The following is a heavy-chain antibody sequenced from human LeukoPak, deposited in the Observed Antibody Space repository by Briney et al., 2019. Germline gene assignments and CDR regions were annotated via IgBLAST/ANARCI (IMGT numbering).Heavy chain of an antibody. CDR2: IKQDGSEK. J-gene: IGHJ4*02. CDR3: ARVDIVVVPAARLFDY. V-gene: IGHV3-7*01. D-gene: IGHD2-2*01. Sequence: PGGSLRLSCAASGFTFSSYWMSWVRQAPGKGLEWVANIKQDGSEKYYVDSVKGRFTISRDNAKNSLYLQMNSLRAEDTAVYYCARVDIVVVPAARLFDYWGQGTLVTVSS. CDR1: GFTFSSYW.